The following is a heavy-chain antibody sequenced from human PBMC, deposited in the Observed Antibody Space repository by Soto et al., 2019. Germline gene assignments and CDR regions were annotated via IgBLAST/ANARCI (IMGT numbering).Heavy chain of an antibody. J-gene: IGHJ4*02. D-gene: IGHD2-2*01. CDR1: GFTFSIYW. CDR2: IKEDGSVK. Sequence: PGGSLRLSCTASGFTFSIYWMTWVRQAPGKGLEWVANIKEDGSVKNYVDSVKGRFTISRDNAMNSLSLQMNSLRAEDTAVYYCARGSTTFDYWGRGTLVTVSS. V-gene: IGHV3-7*01. CDR3: ARGSTTFDY.